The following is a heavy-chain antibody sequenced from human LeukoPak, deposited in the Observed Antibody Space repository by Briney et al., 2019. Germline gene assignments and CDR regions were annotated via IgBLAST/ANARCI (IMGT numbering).Heavy chain of an antibody. CDR2: ISAYNGNT. V-gene: IGHV1-18*01. CDR1: GYTFTSYG. CDR3: ARGPPYDFWSGYPGDY. D-gene: IGHD3-3*01. Sequence: ASVKVSCKASGYTFTSYGINWVRQAPGQGLEWVGWISAYNGNTNYAQKLQGRVTMTTDTSTSTAYMELRSLGSDDTAVYYCARGPPYDFWSGYPGDYWGQGTLVTVSS. J-gene: IGHJ4*02.